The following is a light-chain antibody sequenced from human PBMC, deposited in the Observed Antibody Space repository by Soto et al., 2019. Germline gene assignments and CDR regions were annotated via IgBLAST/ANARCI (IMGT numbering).Light chain of an antibody. V-gene: IGKV2-24*01. CDR3: IQLSHFPRT. CDR2: QVS. CDR1: QSLVYSDGNTY. J-gene: IGKJ1*01. Sequence: VLTQTPLSSPVTLGQPASISCRSSQSLVYSDGNTYLSWLQQSPGQPPRLLIYQVSNRFSGVPDRFSGSGAGTDFTLKISRVEAEDVGVYSCIQLSHFPRTFGQWTKVEIK.